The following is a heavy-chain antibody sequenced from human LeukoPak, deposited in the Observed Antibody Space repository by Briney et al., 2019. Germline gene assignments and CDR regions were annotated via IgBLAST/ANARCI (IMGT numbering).Heavy chain of an antibody. V-gene: IGHV4-39*01. D-gene: IGHD1-26*01. CDR2: IYYTGRT. CDR1: GGSISSYY. J-gene: IGHJ3*02. CDR3: ARRGSMGGSFVGAFDI. Sequence: SETLSLTCTVSGGSISSYYWGWIRQPPGKGLEWIGSIYYTGRTFYNPSLKSRVTISVDTSKNQFSLKLSSVTAADTAVYYCARRGSMGGSFVGAFDIWGQGTMVTVSS.